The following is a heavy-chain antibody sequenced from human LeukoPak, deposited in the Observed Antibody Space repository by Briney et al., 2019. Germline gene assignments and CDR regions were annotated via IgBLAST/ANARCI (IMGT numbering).Heavy chain of an antibody. V-gene: IGHV3-7*01. Sequence: QDGSEKYYVDSVKGRFTISRDNAKNSLYLQMNSLRAEDTAVYYCARVVTTVTTWDNWYFDLWGRGTLVTVSS. J-gene: IGHJ2*01. CDR3: ARVVTTVTTWDNWYFDL. D-gene: IGHD4-17*01. CDR2: QDGSEK.